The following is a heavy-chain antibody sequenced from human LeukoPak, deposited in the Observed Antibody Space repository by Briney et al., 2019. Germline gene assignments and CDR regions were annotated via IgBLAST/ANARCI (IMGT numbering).Heavy chain of an antibody. V-gene: IGHV1-2*04. CDR2: INPNSGGT. Sequence: ASVKVSCKASGYIFTGYYMHWVRQAPGQGLEWMGWINPNSGGTNYAQKFQGWVTMTRDTSISTAYMELSRLRSDDTAVYYCARNLLYSSSWYGNAFDIWGQGTMVTVSS. CDR3: ARNLLYSSSWYGNAFDI. J-gene: IGHJ3*02. D-gene: IGHD6-13*01. CDR1: GYIFTGYY.